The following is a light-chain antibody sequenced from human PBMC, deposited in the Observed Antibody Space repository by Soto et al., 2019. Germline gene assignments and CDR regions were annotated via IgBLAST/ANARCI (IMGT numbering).Light chain of an antibody. CDR1: QSISIN. CDR3: QQRSNWPIT. J-gene: IGKJ5*01. V-gene: IGKV3-15*01. CDR2: AAS. Sequence: EIVMTQSPATLSVSPGERAILSCRASQSISINLAWYQQKPGQAPRLLIYAASNRATGVPARFSGSWSGTEFTLTISSLQSEDFAVYYCQQRSNWPITFGQGTRLEIK.